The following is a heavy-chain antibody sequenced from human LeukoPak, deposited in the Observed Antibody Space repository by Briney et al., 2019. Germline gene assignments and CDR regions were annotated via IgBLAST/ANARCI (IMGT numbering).Heavy chain of an antibody. CDR3: TRRGAYYVDY. J-gene: IGHJ4*02. CDR2: ITSGDGSP. CDR1: GFTFGTSA. Sequence: GGSLRLSCAASGFTFGTSAMSWVRQTPERGLEWVSTITSGDGSPYYADSVKGRFTISRDNSNNMLYLQMNSLRAEDTAVYYCTRRGAYYVDYWGRGIPVTVSS. V-gene: IGHV3-23*01. D-gene: IGHD3-16*01.